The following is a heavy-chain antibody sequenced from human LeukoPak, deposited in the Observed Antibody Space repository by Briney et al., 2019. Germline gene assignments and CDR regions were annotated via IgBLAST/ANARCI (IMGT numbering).Heavy chain of an antibody. CDR3: ARAVYGDYVTWGDY. J-gene: IGHJ4*02. Sequence: AGGSLRLSCAASGFTFSSYSMNWVRQAPGKGLEWVSSISSSSSYIYYADSVKGRFTISRDNAKNSLYLQMNSLRAEDTAVYYCARAVYGDYVTWGDYWAQGTLVTVSS. CDR1: GFTFSSYS. CDR2: ISSSSSYI. D-gene: IGHD4-17*01. V-gene: IGHV3-21*01.